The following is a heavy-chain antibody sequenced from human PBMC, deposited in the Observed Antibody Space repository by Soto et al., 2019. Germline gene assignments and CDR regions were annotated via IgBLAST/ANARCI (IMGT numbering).Heavy chain of an antibody. CDR3: ARGGWPHFDY. J-gene: IGHJ4*02. V-gene: IGHV4-39*01. D-gene: IGHD2-15*01. Sequence: SETMSLTCTVSGGSISSSSYYWGWIRQPPGKGLEWIGSIYYSGSTYYNPSLKSRVTISVDTSKNQFSLKLSSVTAADTAVYYCARGGWPHFDYWGQGTQVTVSS. CDR1: GGSISSSSYY. CDR2: IYYSGST.